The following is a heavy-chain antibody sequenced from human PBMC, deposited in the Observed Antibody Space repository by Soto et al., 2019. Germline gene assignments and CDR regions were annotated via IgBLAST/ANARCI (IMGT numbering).Heavy chain of an antibody. CDR3: ARDSVYDSSGYAYLAY. V-gene: IGHV1-46*01. D-gene: IGHD3-22*01. CDR1: GDRFSFYG. J-gene: IGHJ4*02. CDR2: INPNGGRT. Sequence: GASVKVSCKASGDRFSFYGSNWVRQAPGQGLEWMGVINPNGGRTSYAQKFQGRVTLTRDTSTTTVYMELSSLTSDDTAIYYCARDSVYDSSGYAYLAYWGQGTLVTVSS.